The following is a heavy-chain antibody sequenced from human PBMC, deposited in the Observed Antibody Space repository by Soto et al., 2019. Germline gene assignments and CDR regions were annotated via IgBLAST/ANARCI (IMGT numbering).Heavy chain of an antibody. CDR1: GFTFSSYA. CDR3: AKGRVRFLEWLFCDY. CDR2: ISGSGGST. Sequence: SGGSLRLSCAASGFTFSSYAMSWVRQAPGKGLEWVSAISGSGGSTYYADSVKGRFTISRDNSKNTLYLQMNSLRAEDTAVYYCAKGRVRFLEWLFCDYWGQGTLVTVSS. V-gene: IGHV3-23*01. D-gene: IGHD3-3*01. J-gene: IGHJ4*02.